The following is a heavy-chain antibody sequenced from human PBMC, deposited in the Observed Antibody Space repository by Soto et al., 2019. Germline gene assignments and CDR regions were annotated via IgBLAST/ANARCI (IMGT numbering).Heavy chain of an antibody. J-gene: IGHJ4*02. Sequence: PWVSMRRSCAASRFTFRSYSMNWVRQAPGKGLEWVSSISSSSSYIYYADSVKGRFSISRDNAKNSLYLQMNSLRAEDTAVYYCARDIDILTGYTFDYWGQGTLVTVSS. V-gene: IGHV3-21*01. CDR3: ARDIDILTGYTFDY. D-gene: IGHD3-9*01. CDR2: ISSSSSYI. CDR1: RFTFRSYS.